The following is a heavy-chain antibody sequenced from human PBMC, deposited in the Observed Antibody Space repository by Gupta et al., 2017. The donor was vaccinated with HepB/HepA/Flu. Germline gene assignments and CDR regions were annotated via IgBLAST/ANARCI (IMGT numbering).Heavy chain of an antibody. D-gene: IGHD3-9*01. CDR2: INQDGTKM. J-gene: IGHJ5*02. CDR3: ARDANYDSLSWFDP. CDR1: GLPFHNYW. V-gene: IGHV3-7*01. Sequence: EVQLVESGGGLVQTGGSLRLSCAASGLPFHNYWLHWVRQAPGTGLEWVANINQDGTKMYYVGSVRGRFTISRDNANNSLFLQMNSLRAEDTAVYYCARDANYDSLSWFDPWGQGTLVTVSS.